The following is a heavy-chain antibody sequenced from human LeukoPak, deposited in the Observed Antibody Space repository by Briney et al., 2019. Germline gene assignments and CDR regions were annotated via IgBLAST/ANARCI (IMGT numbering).Heavy chain of an antibody. CDR3: AGYSGSYRVSY. J-gene: IGHJ4*02. CDR2: IYYSGST. D-gene: IGHD1-26*01. Sequence: SETLSLTCTVSGGSISSYYWSWIRQPPGKGLEWIGYIYYSGSTNYNPSLKSRVTISVDTSKNQFSLKLSSVTAADTAVYYCAGYSGSYRVSYWGQGTLVTVSS. V-gene: IGHV4-59*01. CDR1: GGSISSYY.